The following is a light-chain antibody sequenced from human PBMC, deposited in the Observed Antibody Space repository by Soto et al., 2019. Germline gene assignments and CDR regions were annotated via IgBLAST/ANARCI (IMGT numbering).Light chain of an antibody. Sequence: EIVLTQSPGTLSLSPGEGATLSCRASQSVSSRYLAWYQQKPGQAPRLLIYGASSRATGIPDRFSGSGSGTDFTLTITRLEPDDFAVYYCQQYGSSPPVTFGGGTKVEIK. CDR3: QQYGSSPPVT. V-gene: IGKV3-20*01. CDR2: GAS. J-gene: IGKJ4*01. CDR1: QSVSSRY.